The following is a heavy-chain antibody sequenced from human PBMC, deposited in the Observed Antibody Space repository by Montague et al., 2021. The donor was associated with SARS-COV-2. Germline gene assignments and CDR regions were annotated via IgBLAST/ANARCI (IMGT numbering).Heavy chain of an antibody. CDR2: IFYTGST. CDR1: GDSINTYY. Sequence: SETLSLTCTVSGDSINTYYWNWIRQPPGKGLEWLGSIFYTGSTNYNPSLKSRVTISLDTSKNQFFLKVTSVTAADTAVYYCARQAAGSYVYYGVDVWGQGTTVTVSS. V-gene: IGHV4-59*12. J-gene: IGHJ6*02. D-gene: IGHD6-13*01. CDR3: ARQAAGSYVYYGVDV.